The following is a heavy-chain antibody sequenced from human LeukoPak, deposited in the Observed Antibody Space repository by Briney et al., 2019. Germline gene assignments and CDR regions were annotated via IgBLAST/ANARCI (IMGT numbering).Heavy chain of an antibody. J-gene: IGHJ4*02. Sequence: ASVKVSCKPTGYSFTAYYIFWMRQAPGQGLEWMGIIHPSGGNTNYAQKFQGRVAMTRDTSTSTVYMELSSLRSEDTAIYYCARDCSSTRCQGPVFDNWGQGTLVTVSS. CDR3: ARDCSSTRCQGPVFDN. D-gene: IGHD2-2*01. V-gene: IGHV1-46*01. CDR1: GYSFTAYY. CDR2: IHPSGGNT.